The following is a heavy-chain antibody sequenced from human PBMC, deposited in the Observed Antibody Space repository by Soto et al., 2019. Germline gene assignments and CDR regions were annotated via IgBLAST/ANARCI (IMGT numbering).Heavy chain of an antibody. V-gene: IGHV3-9*01. D-gene: IGHD6-13*01. J-gene: IGHJ1*01. CDR3: VKDESINWYSGHFRH. CDR2: INWNSGSI. CDR1: GFTFDDYA. Sequence: EVQLVESWGGLVQPGRSLRLSCAASGFTFDDYAMHWVRQVPGKGLEWVSGINWNSGSIGYGDSVKGRFAISRDNANNSLHLQMNSLSAEDTAVYYCVKDESINWYSGHFRHWGQGTLVTVSS.